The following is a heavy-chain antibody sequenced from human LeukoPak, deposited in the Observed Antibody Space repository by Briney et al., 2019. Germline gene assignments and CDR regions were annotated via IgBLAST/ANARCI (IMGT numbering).Heavy chain of an antibody. V-gene: IGHV3-23*01. D-gene: IGHD2/OR15-2a*01. J-gene: IGHJ4*02. CDR2: ITANTRGSIT. Sequence: GGSLRLSCVTSGFSFSTYDMSWVRQAPGKGLEWVSGITANTRGSITYYADSVKGRFTISRDSSKDTLYLQMNSLRAEDTAVYFCARGGYFSFDYWGQGTLVTVSS. CDR1: GFSFSTYD. CDR3: ARGGYFSFDY.